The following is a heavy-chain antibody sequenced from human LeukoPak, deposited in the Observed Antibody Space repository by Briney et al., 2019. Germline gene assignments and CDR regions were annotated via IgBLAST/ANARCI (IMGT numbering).Heavy chain of an antibody. D-gene: IGHD6-13*01. CDR1: GFTFSSYA. CDR2: INGSGGSI. V-gene: IGHV3-23*01. CDR3: AKVGPGKAAAVDYYYGMDV. J-gene: IGHJ6*02. Sequence: GGSLRLSCAASGFTFSSYAMSWVRQAPGKGLEWVSVINGSGGSISYADSVKGRFTISRDNSKNTLYLQMNSLRAEDTAVYYCAKVGPGKAAAVDYYYGMDVWGQGTTVTVSS.